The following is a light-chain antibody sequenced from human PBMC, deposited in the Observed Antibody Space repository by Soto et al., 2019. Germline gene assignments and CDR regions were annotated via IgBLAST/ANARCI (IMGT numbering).Light chain of an antibody. CDR1: QGISNY. Sequence: DIQMTQSPSSLSASVGDRVTITCRASQGISNYLAWYQQKPGKVPKLLIYASSTLRSGVPSRFSGSGSGTNFTLTISSLQPEDVATYYCQQYNSAPPRFTFGPGTKVDIK. V-gene: IGKV1-27*01. CDR2: ASS. CDR3: QQYNSAPPRFT. J-gene: IGKJ3*01.